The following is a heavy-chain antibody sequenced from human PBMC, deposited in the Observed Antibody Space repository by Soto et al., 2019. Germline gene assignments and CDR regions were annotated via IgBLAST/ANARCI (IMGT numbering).Heavy chain of an antibody. CDR2: IYYSGST. CDR3: AVHLGQNYYTMDV. J-gene: IGHJ6*02. Sequence: PSETLSLTCTVSGGSISSSSYYWGWIRQPPGKGLEWIGSIYYSGSTYYNPSLKSRVTISVDTSKNQFSLKLSSVTAADTAMYHCAVHLGQNYYTMDVWGQGTTVTVSS. V-gene: IGHV4-39*01. CDR1: GGSISSSSYY.